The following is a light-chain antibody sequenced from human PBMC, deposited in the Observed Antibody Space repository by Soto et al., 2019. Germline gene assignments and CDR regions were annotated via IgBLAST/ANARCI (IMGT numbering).Light chain of an antibody. V-gene: IGKV3-15*01. CDR1: QSVSTN. CDR3: QQYTDWPALT. CDR2: AAS. J-gene: IGKJ4*01. Sequence: ETVMTQSPATLSVSPGERATLSCRASQSVSTNLAWYQQKPGQAPRLLIYAASTRATGIPTRFRGSGSGTEFTLTINTLQPEDFAVYYCQQYTDWPALTFGVGTKVE.